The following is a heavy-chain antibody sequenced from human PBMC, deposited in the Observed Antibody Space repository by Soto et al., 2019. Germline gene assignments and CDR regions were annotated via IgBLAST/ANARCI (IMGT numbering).Heavy chain of an antibody. CDR3: ARGRIQLPFDY. V-gene: IGHV3-48*03. CDR1: GFTFSSYE. CDR2: ISSSGGTI. J-gene: IGHJ4*02. D-gene: IGHD5-18*01. Sequence: EVQLVESGGGLVQPGGSLRLSCAASGFTFSSYEMNWVRQAPGKGLEWVSYISSSGGTIYYADSVKGRFTISRDNAKNSLYLQMNSLRAEDTAVYYCARGRIQLPFDYWGQGTLVTVSS.